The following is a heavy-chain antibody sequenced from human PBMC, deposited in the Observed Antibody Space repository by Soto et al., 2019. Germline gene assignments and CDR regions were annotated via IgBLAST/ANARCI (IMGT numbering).Heavy chain of an antibody. CDR1: GYTFTTYG. Sequence: GASVKVSCKASGYTFTTYGISWVRQAPGQGLEWKGRISTYNGNTNFAQNFHDRVTMTTDTSTSTAYMELRSLRSDDTAVYYCARVLSYYDDSGYSGFFDHWGQGTLVTVSS. CDR3: ARVLSYYDDSGYSGFFDH. CDR2: ISTYNGNT. D-gene: IGHD3-22*01. J-gene: IGHJ4*02. V-gene: IGHV1-18*01.